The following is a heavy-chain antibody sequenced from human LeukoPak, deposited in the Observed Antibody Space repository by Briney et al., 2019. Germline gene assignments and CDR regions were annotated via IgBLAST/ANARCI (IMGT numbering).Heavy chain of an antibody. Sequence: ASVKVSCKASGGTFTSYGISWVRQAPGQGLEWMGWISAYNGNTNYAQKLQGRVTMTTDTSTSTAYMELRSLRSDDTAVYYCARDSDYGGKGDYWGQGTLVTVSS. CDR3: ARDSDYGGKGDY. J-gene: IGHJ4*02. D-gene: IGHD4-23*01. CDR1: GGTFTSYG. V-gene: IGHV1-18*01. CDR2: ISAYNGNT.